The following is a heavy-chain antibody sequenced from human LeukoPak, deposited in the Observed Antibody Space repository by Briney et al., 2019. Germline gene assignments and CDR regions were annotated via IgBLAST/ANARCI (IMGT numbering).Heavy chain of an antibody. V-gene: IGHV3-11*01. CDR2: ISNRGDTV. CDR3: ALGTINKDYYFGMDV. D-gene: IGHD2-8*01. J-gene: IGHJ6*02. Sequence: GGSLRLSCAASGFTFSDYYMTWLRQAPGKGLEWLSYISNRGDTVFYADSVKGRFTVSRDNVKRSLYLQIESLRDDDTAVYHCALGTINKDYYFGMDVWGQGTTVTVSS. CDR1: GFTFSDYY.